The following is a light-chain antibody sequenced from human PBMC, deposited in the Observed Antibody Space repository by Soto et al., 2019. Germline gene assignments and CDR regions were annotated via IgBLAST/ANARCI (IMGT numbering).Light chain of an antibody. CDR1: QALVYSDGDTY. CDR2: QVS. CDR3: MQGTHWPWT. J-gene: IGKJ1*01. Sequence: DVVMTQSPLSLPVTLGQPASISCRSTQALVYSDGDTYLNWFQQRPGQSPRRLIYQVSKRDSGVPDRFSGSGSGTDVTLNISRVESEDVGFYYGMQGTHWPWTFGQGTKVEIK. V-gene: IGKV2-30*01.